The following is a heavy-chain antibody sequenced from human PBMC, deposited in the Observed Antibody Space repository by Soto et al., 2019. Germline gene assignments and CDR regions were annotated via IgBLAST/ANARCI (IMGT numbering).Heavy chain of an antibody. CDR3: ARGGYNWNHDPHYYFDY. CDR1: GGTFSSYA. J-gene: IGHJ4*02. Sequence: GASVKVSCKASGGTFSSYAISWVRQAPGQGLEWMGGIIPIFGTANYAQKFQGRVTITADKSTSTAYMELSSLRSEDTAVYYCARGGYNWNHDPHYYFDYWGQGTLVTVSS. D-gene: IGHD1-20*01. V-gene: IGHV1-69*06. CDR2: IIPIFGTA.